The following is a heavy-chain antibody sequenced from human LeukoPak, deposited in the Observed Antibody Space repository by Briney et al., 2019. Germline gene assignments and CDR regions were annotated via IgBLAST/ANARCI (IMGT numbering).Heavy chain of an antibody. CDR1: GFTLSSYE. Sequence: GGSLRLSCTVSGFTLSSYEMSWIRQAPGKGLEWVSSVDYSDDSQHYADSVMGWLTISRDNSKNTLYLQLNSLSADDTAVYYCARNSGWYGVSWGQGTLVTVSS. CDR3: ARNSGWYGVS. D-gene: IGHD6-19*01. CDR2: VDYSDDSQ. J-gene: IGHJ1*01. V-gene: IGHV3-23*01.